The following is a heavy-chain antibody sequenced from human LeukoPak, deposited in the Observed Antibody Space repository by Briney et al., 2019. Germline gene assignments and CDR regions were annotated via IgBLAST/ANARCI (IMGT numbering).Heavy chain of an antibody. Sequence: GRSLRLSCAASGFTFSSFGMHWVRQAPGKGLEWVAVISYDGSSKYYADSVKGRFTISRDKSKNTLYLQMNSLRAEDTAVYYCASPAVYSSSWYYFDYWGQGTLVTVSS. CDR1: GFTFSSFG. CDR3: ASPAVYSSSWYYFDY. V-gene: IGHV3-30*03. CDR2: ISYDGSSK. J-gene: IGHJ4*02. D-gene: IGHD6-13*01.